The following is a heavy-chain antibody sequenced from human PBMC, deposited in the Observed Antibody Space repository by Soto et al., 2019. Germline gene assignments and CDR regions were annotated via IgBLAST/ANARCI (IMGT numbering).Heavy chain of an antibody. V-gene: IGHV3-11*06. CDR1: GFIFSDYY. J-gene: IGHJ4*02. CDR3: ARAASTAGSRYFDS. CDR2: ISSISRHT. Sequence: PGGSLRLSCAASGFIFSDYYMSWIRQAPGKGLEWISYISSISRHTDYAHSVKGRFTISRDNANNSVDLQMNSLGAEDTAVYYCARAASTAGSRYFDSWGQGILVTVSS. D-gene: IGHD6-6*01.